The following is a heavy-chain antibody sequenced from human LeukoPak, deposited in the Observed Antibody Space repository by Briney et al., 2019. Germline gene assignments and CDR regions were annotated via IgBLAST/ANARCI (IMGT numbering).Heavy chain of an antibody. Sequence: SETLSLTCAVSGGSISSNSYYWGWIRQPPGKGLEWIGSIYYSGSTYYNPSLKSRVTISVDTSKNQFSLKLSSVTAADTAVYYCARHRRDYYGSGRMYYFDYWGQGTLVTVSS. V-gene: IGHV4-39*01. J-gene: IGHJ4*02. D-gene: IGHD3-10*01. CDR3: ARHRRDYYGSGRMYYFDY. CDR1: GGSISSNSYY. CDR2: IYYSGST.